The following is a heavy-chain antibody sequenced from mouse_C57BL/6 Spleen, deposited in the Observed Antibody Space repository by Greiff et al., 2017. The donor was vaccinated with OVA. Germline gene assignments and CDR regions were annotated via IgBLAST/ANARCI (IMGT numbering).Heavy chain of an antibody. CDR2: ISYDGSN. Sequence: EVKLMESGPGLVKPSQSLSLTCSVTGYSITSGYYWNWIRQFPGNKLEWVGYISYDGSNNYNPSLKNRISITRDTSKNQFFLKLNSVTTEDTATYYCARAGPYAMDYWGQGTSVTVSS. CDR1: GYSITSGYY. CDR3: ARAGPYAMDY. V-gene: IGHV3-6*01. J-gene: IGHJ4*01.